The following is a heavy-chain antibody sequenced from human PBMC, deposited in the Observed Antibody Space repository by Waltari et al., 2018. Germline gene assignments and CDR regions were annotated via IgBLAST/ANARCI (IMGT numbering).Heavy chain of an antibody. V-gene: IGHV1-2*02. CDR3: ASEEVQWLVVY. Sequence: QVQLVQSGAEVKKPGASVKVSCKASGYTFTGYYMHWVRQAPGQGLEWMGWINPNSGGTNHAQKFQGRVTMTRETSISTAYMELSRLRSDDTAVYYCASEEVQWLVVYWGQGTLVTVSS. CDR1: GYTFTGYY. J-gene: IGHJ4*02. CDR2: INPNSGGT. D-gene: IGHD6-19*01.